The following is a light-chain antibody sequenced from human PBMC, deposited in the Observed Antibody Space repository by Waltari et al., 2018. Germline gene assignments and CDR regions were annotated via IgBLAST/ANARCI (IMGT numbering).Light chain of an antibody. J-gene: IGKJ4*01. CDR3: QQRSNYSLT. CDR2: DAS. V-gene: IGKV3-11*01. Sequence: EIVLTQSPTALSLSPGEKAALPCRASQSVGSYLAWYHQKPGQAPRLLIYDASKRATGVPARFSGRGSGTDFTLTVSSLEPEDLGVYYCQQRSNYSLTFGGGTKVEIK. CDR1: QSVGSY.